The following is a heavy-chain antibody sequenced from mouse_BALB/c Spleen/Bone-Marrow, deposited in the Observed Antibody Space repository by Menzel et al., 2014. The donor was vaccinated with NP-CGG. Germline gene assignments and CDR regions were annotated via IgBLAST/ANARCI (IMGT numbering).Heavy chain of an antibody. Sequence: QVQLKESGPELVKPGALVKISCKASGYTFTSYDINWVKQRPGQGLEWIGWIYPGDGSTKYNEKFKGKATLTADKSSSTAYMQLRSLTSENSAVYFCARSGDSSGCGFAYWGQGTLVTVSA. CDR3: ARSGDSSGCGFAY. CDR2: IYPGDGST. D-gene: IGHD3-2*01. J-gene: IGHJ3*01. V-gene: IGHV1S56*01. CDR1: GYTFTSYD.